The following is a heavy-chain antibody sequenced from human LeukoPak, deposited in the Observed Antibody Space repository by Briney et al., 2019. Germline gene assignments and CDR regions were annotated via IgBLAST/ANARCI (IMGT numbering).Heavy chain of an antibody. D-gene: IGHD5-18*01. CDR1: GGSFSGYY. CDR2: INHSGST. Sequence: SETLSLTCAVYGGSFSGYYWSWIRQPPGKGLEWIGEINHSGSTNYNPSLKSRVTISVDTSKNQFSLKLSSVTAADTAVYYCARFPLRHGYSYGYFDYWGQGTLVTVSS. J-gene: IGHJ4*02. CDR3: ARFPLRHGYSYGYFDY. V-gene: IGHV4-34*01.